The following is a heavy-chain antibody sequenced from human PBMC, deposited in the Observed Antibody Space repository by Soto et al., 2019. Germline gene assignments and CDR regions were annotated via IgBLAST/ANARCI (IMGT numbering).Heavy chain of an antibody. CDR1: GGSFRSYA. CDR2: IIPIFGTP. CDR3: AYSANHRYFFDS. D-gene: IGHD5-18*01. J-gene: IGHJ5*01. Sequence: QVQLVQSGAEVKKPGSSVKVSCKASGGSFRSYAVNWVRQAPGQGLECLGGIIPIFGTPNYAKKFHGRVSXXXXXXXXXXXXXXXXLTXXXXXXXXCAYSANHRYFFDSWGQGTLVTVSS. V-gene: IGHV1-69*05.